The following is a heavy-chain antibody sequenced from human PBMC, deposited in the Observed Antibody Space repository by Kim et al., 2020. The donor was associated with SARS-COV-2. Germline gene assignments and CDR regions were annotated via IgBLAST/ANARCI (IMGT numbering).Heavy chain of an antibody. CDR1: GGSFSGYY. J-gene: IGHJ4*02. CDR2: INHSGST. Sequence: SETLSLTCAVYGGSFSGYYWSWIRQPPGKGLEWIGEINHSGSTNYNPSLKSRVTISVDTSKNQFSLKLSSVTAADTAVYYCARPKRTRSIPVAGTGFIYWGQGTLVTVSS. V-gene: IGHV4-34*01. CDR3: ARPKRTRSIPVAGTGFIY. D-gene: IGHD6-19*01.